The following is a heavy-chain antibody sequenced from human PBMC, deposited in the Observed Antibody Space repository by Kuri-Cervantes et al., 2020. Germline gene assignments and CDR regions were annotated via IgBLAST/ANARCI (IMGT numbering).Heavy chain of an antibody. J-gene: IGHJ4*01. V-gene: IGHV3-33*06. Sequence: GESLKISCKASGYTFTSYYMHWVRQAPGKGLEWVAVIWYDGSNKYYADSVKGRFTISRDNSKNTLYLQMNSLRAEDTAVYYCVKDKTGAEDYWGHGTLVTVSS. CDR1: GYTFTSYY. CDR2: IWYDGSNK. CDR3: VKDKTGAEDY. D-gene: IGHD1-1*01.